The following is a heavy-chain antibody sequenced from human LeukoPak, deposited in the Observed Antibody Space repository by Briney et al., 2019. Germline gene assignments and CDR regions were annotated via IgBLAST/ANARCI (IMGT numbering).Heavy chain of an antibody. Sequence: SVKVSCKASGGTFSSYAISWARQAPGQGLEWMGGIIPIFGTANYAQKFQGRVTITADESTSTAYMELSSLRSEDTAVYYCARTPLDGGSFDYWGQGTLVTVSS. D-gene: IGHD3-16*01. CDR2: IIPIFGTA. CDR3: ARTPLDGGSFDY. V-gene: IGHV1-69*13. CDR1: GGTFSSYA. J-gene: IGHJ4*02.